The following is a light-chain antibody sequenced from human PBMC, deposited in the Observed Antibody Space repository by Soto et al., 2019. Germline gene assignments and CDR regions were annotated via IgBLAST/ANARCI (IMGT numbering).Light chain of an antibody. CDR1: SSDVGSY. V-gene: IGLV2-14*02. CDR3: QSYDSSLSDWV. Sequence: QSALTQPASVSGSPGQSITISCTGTSSDVGSYVSWYQQHPGKAPKLIIYEGNERPSGVSNRFSGSKSANTASLTISGLQAEDEGDYYCQSYDSSLSDWVFGGGTKLTVL. J-gene: IGLJ3*02. CDR2: EGN.